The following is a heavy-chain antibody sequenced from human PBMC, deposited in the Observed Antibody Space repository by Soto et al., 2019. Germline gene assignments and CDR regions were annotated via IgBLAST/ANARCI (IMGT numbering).Heavy chain of an antibody. J-gene: IGHJ4*02. CDR1: GGTVSSYA. CDR3: ARDRYYYDSSGYLPY. CDR2: IIPIFGTA. D-gene: IGHD3-22*01. Sequence: SVKLSCKASGGTVSSYAISWVRQAPGQGLEWMGGIIPIFGTANYAQKFQGRVTITADESTSTAYMELSSLRSEDTAVYYCARDRYYYDSSGYLPYWGQGTLVTVSS. V-gene: IGHV1-69*13.